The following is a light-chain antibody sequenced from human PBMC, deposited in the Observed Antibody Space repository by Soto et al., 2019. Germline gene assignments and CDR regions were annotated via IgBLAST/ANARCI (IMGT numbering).Light chain of an antibody. CDR2: GAS. J-gene: IGKJ4*01. Sequence: EFVLTQSPDTLSLSPGEKATLCCRASQGVSNNYLSWYQQKPGQAPSLLIYGASTRATGIPARFSGSGSGTEFTLTISSLQSEDFAGCYWQQYNNWPRLTFGGGTKVDIK. V-gene: IGKV3-15*01. CDR3: QQYNNWPRLT. CDR1: QGVSNN.